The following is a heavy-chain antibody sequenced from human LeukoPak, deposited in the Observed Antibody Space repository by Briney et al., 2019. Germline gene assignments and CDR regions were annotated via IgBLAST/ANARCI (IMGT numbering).Heavy chain of an antibody. V-gene: IGHV4-61*01. CDR2: IYYSGST. J-gene: IGHJ3*02. CDR1: GGSVSSGSYY. CDR3: ARFYYDSSGYYYNPPDAFDI. D-gene: IGHD3-22*01. Sequence: SETLPLTCTVSGGSVSSGSYYWSWIRQPPGKGLEWIGYIYYSGSTNYNPSLKSRVTISVDTSKNQFSLKLSSVTAADTAVYYCARFYYDSSGYYYNPPDAFDIWGQGTMVTVSS.